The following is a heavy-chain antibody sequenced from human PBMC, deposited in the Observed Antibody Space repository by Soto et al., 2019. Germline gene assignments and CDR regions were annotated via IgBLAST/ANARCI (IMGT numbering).Heavy chain of an antibody. CDR3: ARFLFVVTEGDAFDI. V-gene: IGHV1-8*01. CDR1: GYTFTSYD. CDR2: MNPNSGNT. D-gene: IGHD2-21*01. Sequence: ASVKVSCKASGYTFTSYDINWVRRATGQGLEWMGWMNPNSGNTGYAQKFQGRVTMTRNTSISTAYMELSSLRSEDTAVYYCARFLFVVTEGDAFDIWGQGTMV. J-gene: IGHJ3*02.